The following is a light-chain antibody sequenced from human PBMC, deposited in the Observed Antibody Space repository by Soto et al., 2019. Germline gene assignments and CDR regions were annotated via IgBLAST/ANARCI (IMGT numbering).Light chain of an antibody. Sequence: EVVLTQSPVTLSLSPGERATLSCRASQSVSSSYLAWYQQKPGQAPRLLIYGASSRATGIPDRFSGSGSGPDFTLTISRLEPEDFAVYYCQQYGSSPFTFGPGTKVDIK. CDR1: QSVSSSY. J-gene: IGKJ3*01. V-gene: IGKV3-20*01. CDR2: GAS. CDR3: QQYGSSPFT.